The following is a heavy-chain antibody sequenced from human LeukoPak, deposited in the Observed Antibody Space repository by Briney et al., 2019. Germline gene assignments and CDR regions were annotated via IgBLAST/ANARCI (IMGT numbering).Heavy chain of an antibody. CDR3: ARRDLRGIVY. D-gene: IGHD3-16*01. Sequence: GGSLRLFCAASGFIFSSYGMHWVRQAPGKGLEWVAFIRYDGSKKYYADSVKGRFTISRDNSKNTLYLQMNSLRAEDTAVYYCARRDLRGIVYWGQGTLVTVSS. J-gene: IGHJ4*02. CDR1: GFIFSSYG. CDR2: IRYDGSKK. V-gene: IGHV3-30*02.